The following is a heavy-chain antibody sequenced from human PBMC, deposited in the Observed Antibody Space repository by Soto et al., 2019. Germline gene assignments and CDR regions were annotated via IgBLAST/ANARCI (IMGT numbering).Heavy chain of an antibody. J-gene: IGHJ3*01. V-gene: IGHV1-3*01. CDR2: NNAGKSKK. CDR3: AKGGSITMVRGVIN. CDR1: GYTFTSYA. Sequence: ASVKVSCKASGYTFTSYAMHWVRQGPGQRLERKGRNNAGKSKKKKSKKIQGRDNNNKEKYASTAYMELSSLRSEVTAFYYCAKGGSITMVRGVINWGQGTMVTVSS. D-gene: IGHD3-10*01.